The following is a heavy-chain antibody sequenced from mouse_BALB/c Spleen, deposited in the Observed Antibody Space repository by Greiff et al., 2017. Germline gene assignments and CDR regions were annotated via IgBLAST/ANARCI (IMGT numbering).Heavy chain of an antibody. CDR1: GFSLTSYG. V-gene: IGHV2-2*02. CDR3: ARNFYYGSSGWYFDV. CDR2: IWSGGST. Sequence: QVQLKESGPGLVQPSQSLSITCTVSGFSLTSYGVHWVRQSPGKGLEWLGVIWSGGSTDYNAAFISRLSISKDNSKSQVFFKMNSLQANDTAIYYCARNFYYGSSGWYFDVWGAGTTVTVSS. D-gene: IGHD1-1*01. J-gene: IGHJ1*01.